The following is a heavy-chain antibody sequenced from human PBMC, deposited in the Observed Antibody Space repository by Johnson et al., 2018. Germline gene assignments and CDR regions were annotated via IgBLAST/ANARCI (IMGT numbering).Heavy chain of an antibody. V-gene: IGHV3-23*04. CDR3: ARDANYDY. J-gene: IGHJ4*02. CDR1: GFSFTTST. CDR2: ISGSGVTT. Sequence: VQLVESGGGLVQRGGSLRLSCAASGFSFTTSTMNWVRQAPGKGLEWVSAISGSGVTTYYADSVKGRFPISRDNSKNTLYLQMNGLRAEDTALSYCARDANYDYWGQGALVTVSS.